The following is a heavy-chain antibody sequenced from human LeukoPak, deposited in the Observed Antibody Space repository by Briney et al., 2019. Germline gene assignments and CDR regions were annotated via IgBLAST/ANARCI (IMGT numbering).Heavy chain of an antibody. J-gene: IGHJ4*02. Sequence: ASVKVSCKASGYTFTSYGISWVRQAPGQGLEWMGWISAYNGNTNYAQKLQGRATMTTDTSTSTAYMELRSLRSDDTAVYYCARDLSQGVVAAAIDYWGQGTLVTVSS. CDR2: ISAYNGNT. CDR3: ARDLSQGVVAAAIDY. CDR1: GYTFTSYG. D-gene: IGHD2-15*01. V-gene: IGHV1-18*01.